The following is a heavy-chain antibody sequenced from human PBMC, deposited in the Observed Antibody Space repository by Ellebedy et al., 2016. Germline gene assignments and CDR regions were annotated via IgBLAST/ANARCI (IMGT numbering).Heavy chain of an antibody. D-gene: IGHD3-10*01. CDR3: ARGLNSAVDS. CDR1: GFTFSTYW. CDR2: IKQDGSEK. J-gene: IGHJ4*02. V-gene: IGHV3-7*01. Sequence: GGSLRLXCVASGFTFSTYWMGWVRQAPGKGLEWVANIKQDGSEKYYVDSVKGRFTISRDNAKNSLYLQMNSLRAEDTAVYYCARGLNSAVDSWGQGTLVTVSS.